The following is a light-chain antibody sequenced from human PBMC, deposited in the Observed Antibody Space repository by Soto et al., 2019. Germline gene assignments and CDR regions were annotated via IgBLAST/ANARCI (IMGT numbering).Light chain of an antibody. J-gene: IGKJ1*01. CDR3: QHYNSYSDA. CDR2: TAS. CDR1: QTIGSW. Sequence: DIQMTQSPSTLSGSVGERATITCRASQTIGSWLAWYQQKPGKAPKLLIYTASTLKSGVPSRFSGSGSGTEFTLTISSLQPDDFATYYCQHYNSYSDAFGQGTKVDIK. V-gene: IGKV1-5*03.